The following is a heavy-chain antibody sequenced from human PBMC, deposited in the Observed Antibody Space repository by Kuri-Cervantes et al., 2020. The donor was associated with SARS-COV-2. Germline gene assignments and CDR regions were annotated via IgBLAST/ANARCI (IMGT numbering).Heavy chain of an antibody. J-gene: IGHJ4*02. Sequence: GESLKISCAASGFTFSSYGMHWVRQAPGKGLEWVAVISYDGSNKYYADSVKGRFTISRDNAKNSLYLQMNSLRAEDTALYYCAKDQMPYRSSHDYWGQGPLVTVSS. CDR1: GFTFSSYG. D-gene: IGHD6-13*01. CDR3: AKDQMPYRSSHDY. V-gene: IGHV3-30*18. CDR2: ISYDGSNK.